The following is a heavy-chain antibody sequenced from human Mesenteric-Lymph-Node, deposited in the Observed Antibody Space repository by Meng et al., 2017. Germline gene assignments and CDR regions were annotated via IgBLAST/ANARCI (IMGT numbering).Heavy chain of an antibody. V-gene: IGHV3-23*01. D-gene: IGHD3-10*01. Sequence: GESLKISCAASGFTFSSYAMSWVRQAPGKGLEWVSAISGSGGSTYYADSVKGRFTISRDNSKNTLYLQMNSLRAEDTAVYYCAKNLWFGELLDYYFDYWGQGTLVTVSS. CDR2: ISGSGGST. CDR3: AKNLWFGELLDYYFDY. CDR1: GFTFSSYA. J-gene: IGHJ4*02.